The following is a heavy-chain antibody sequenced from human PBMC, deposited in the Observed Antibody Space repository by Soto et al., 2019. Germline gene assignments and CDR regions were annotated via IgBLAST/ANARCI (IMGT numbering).Heavy chain of an antibody. V-gene: IGHV3-23*01. J-gene: IGHJ1*01. CDR1: GFTFSCYA. CDR2: ISTNGAIT. CDR3: ARGQGGWLGRLEP. D-gene: IGHD1-1*01. Sequence: VSLRLSCAASGFTFSCYAMSCVRKAPGKGLEWVSVISTNGAITHYADTVKGRFTISRDNPKNTLFLQMNYLRVDETSLYYSARGQGGWLGRLEPWGKGTLDTVSS.